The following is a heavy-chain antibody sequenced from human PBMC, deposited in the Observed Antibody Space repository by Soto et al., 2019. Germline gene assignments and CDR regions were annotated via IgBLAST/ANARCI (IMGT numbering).Heavy chain of an antibody. V-gene: IGHV3-23*01. CDR2: ISGSGGST. J-gene: IGHJ4*02. D-gene: IGHD6-19*01. CDR3: AKDSPAKRPIAVAGNFFY. Sequence: GGSLRLSCAASGFTFSSYAMSWVRQAPGKGLEWVSAISGSGGSTYYADSVKGRFTISRDNSKNTRYLQMNSLRAEDTAVYYCAKDSPAKRPIAVAGNFFYWGQGTLVTVSS. CDR1: GFTFSSYA.